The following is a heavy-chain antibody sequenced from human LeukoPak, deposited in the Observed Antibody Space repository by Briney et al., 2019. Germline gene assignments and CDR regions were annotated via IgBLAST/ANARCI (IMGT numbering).Heavy chain of an antibody. D-gene: IGHD4-17*01. J-gene: IGHJ4*02. CDR2: ISYDGSYK. V-gene: IGHV3-30*18. Sequence: GGSLRLSCAASGFTFSSYGMHWVRQAPGKGLEWVAVISYDGSYKYYADSVKGRLTISGDNSKNTLYLQMNSLRAEDTAVYYCAKVGDYGDYALDYWGQGTLVTVSS. CDR1: GFTFSSYG. CDR3: AKVGDYGDYALDY.